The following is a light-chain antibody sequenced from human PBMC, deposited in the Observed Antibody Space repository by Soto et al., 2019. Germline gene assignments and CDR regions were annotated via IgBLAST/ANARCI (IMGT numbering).Light chain of an antibody. Sequence: EIELTHSPGTLSLSPWEIASLSCRASQSIANSLAWYQQKPGQAPRLLIFGGSNRATGIPDRFSGSGSGTDFTLTISRLEPEDFAVYHCQQYGGSPRTFGQGTKVDIK. V-gene: IGKV3-20*01. CDR3: QQYGGSPRT. J-gene: IGKJ1*01. CDR2: GGS. CDR1: QSIANS.